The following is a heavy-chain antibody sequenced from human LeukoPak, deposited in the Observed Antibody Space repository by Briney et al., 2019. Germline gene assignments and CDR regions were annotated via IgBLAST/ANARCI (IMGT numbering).Heavy chain of an antibody. CDR3: ARVPY. V-gene: IGHV3-23*01. CDR1: GFTLSSYA. J-gene: IGHJ4*02. Sequence: GGSLRLSCAASGFTLSSYAMSWVRQAPGKGLEWVSSISASGGSTNYADSVKGRFTISRDNAKNSLYLQMNSLRAEDTAVYYCARVPYWGQGTLVTVSS. CDR2: ISASGGST.